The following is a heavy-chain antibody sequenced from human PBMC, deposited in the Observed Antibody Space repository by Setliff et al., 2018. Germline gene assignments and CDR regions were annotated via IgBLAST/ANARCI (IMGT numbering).Heavy chain of an antibody. Sequence: VASVKVSCKVSGYTLTELSMHWVRQAPGKGLEWMGGFDPEDGETIYAQKFQDRVTIITDESTTTAYMELSNLRSEDTAVYYCAREGVDSRSSTDYRYYMDVWGKGTTVTVSS. CDR2: FDPEDGET. V-gene: IGHV1-24*01. D-gene: IGHD3-22*01. CDR3: AREGVDSRSSTDYRYYMDV. CDR1: GYTLTELS. J-gene: IGHJ6*03.